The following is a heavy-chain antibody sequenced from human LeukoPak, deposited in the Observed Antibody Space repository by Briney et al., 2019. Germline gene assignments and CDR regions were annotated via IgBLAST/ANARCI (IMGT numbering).Heavy chain of an antibody. V-gene: IGHV3-23*01. CDR3: AKDPWGYCSGGSCYPVPFDY. CDR1: GFIFNDAW. D-gene: IGHD2-15*01. J-gene: IGHJ4*02. Sequence: GGSLRLSCAASGFIFNDAWMIWVRQPPGKGLEWVSSIFPSGGEIHYADSVRGRFTISRDNSKSTLSLQMNSLRAEDTAVYYCAKDPWGYCSGGSCYPVPFDYWGQGTLVTVSS. CDR2: IFPSGGEI.